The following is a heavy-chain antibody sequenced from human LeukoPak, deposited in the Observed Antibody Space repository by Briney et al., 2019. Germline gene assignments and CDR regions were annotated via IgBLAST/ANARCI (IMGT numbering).Heavy chain of an antibody. Sequence: ASVKVSCKASGYTFTGYYMHWVRQAPGQGLEWMGWINPNSGGTNYGRVTMTRDTSISTAYMELSRLRSDDTAVYYCARAPSGYGYPPRAPGGQGTLVTVSS. D-gene: IGHD5-24*01. CDR2: INPNSGGT. V-gene: IGHV1-2*02. CDR3: ARAPSGYGYPPRAP. CDR1: GYTFTGYY. J-gene: IGHJ4*02.